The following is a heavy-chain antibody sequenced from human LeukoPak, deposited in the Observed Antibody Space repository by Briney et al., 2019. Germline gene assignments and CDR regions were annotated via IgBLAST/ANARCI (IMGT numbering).Heavy chain of an antibody. CDR2: IYNGGNT. CDR3: ARDRYSSGSNEGFDP. Sequence: GGSLRLSCAASGFTVSYNYMSWVRQPPGKGLEWVSSIYNGGNTYNADSVKGRFTISRDNSKNTLYLQMNSLRAEDTAVYYCARDRYSSGSNEGFDPWGQGTLVTVSS. D-gene: IGHD6-19*01. CDR1: GFTVSYNY. V-gene: IGHV3-53*01. J-gene: IGHJ5*02.